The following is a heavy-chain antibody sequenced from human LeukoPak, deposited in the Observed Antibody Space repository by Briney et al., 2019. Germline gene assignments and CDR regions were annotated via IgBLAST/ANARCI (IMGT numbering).Heavy chain of an antibody. CDR3: AAYSSSWYRRWYFDY. J-gene: IGHJ4*02. Sequence: SETLSLTCAVYGGSFSGYYWSWLRQPPGKGLEWIGEINHSGSTNYNPSLKSRVTISVDTSKNQFSLKLSSVTAADTAVYYCAAYSSSWYRRWYFDYWGQGTLVTVSS. D-gene: IGHD6-13*01. V-gene: IGHV4-34*01. CDR2: INHSGST. CDR1: GGSFSGYY.